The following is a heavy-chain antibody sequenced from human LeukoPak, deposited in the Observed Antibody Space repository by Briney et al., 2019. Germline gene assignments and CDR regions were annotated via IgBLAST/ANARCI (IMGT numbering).Heavy chain of an antibody. CDR2: ISGSGGNT. V-gene: IGHV3-23*01. CDR3: AKNSGSYSRNWAFDY. Sequence: GGSLRLSCAASGFTFSSYAMSWVRQAPGKGLEWVSISGSGGNTYHADSVKGRFTISRDNSKNTLYLQMNSLRAEDTAVYYCAKNSGSYSRNWAFDYWGQGTLVTVSS. D-gene: IGHD1-26*01. J-gene: IGHJ4*02. CDR1: GFTFSSYA.